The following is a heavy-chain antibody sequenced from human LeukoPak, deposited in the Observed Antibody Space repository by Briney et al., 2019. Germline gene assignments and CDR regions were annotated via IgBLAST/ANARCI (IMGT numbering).Heavy chain of an antibody. Sequence: SVKVSCKASGGTFSSYAISWVRQAPGQGLEWMGGIIPIFGTANYAQKFQGRVTITADGSTSTAYMELSSLGSEDTAVYHCARGPYSSPSFDYWGQGTLVTVSS. D-gene: IGHD6-6*01. J-gene: IGHJ4*02. CDR2: IIPIFGTA. CDR3: ARGPYSSPSFDY. CDR1: GGTFSSYA. V-gene: IGHV1-69*01.